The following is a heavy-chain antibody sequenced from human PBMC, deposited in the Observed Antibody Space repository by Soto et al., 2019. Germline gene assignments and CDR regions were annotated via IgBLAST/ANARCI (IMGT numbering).Heavy chain of an antibody. CDR2: ISGSGGST. D-gene: IGHD2-2*01. Sequence: GGSLRLSCAASGFTFSSYAMSWVRQAPGKGLEWVSAISGSGGSTYYADSEKGRFTISRDNSKNTLYLQMNSLRAEDTAVYYCAKDRGRYCSSTSCYGAPNNWFDPWGQGTLVTVSS. V-gene: IGHV3-23*01. CDR1: GFTFSSYA. CDR3: AKDRGRYCSSTSCYGAPNNWFDP. J-gene: IGHJ5*02.